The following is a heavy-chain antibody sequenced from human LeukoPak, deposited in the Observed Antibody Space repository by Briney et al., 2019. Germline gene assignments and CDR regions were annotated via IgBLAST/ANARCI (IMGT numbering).Heavy chain of an antibody. CDR2: IGTGTLR. D-gene: IGHD3-10*01. Sequence: PGESLKLSCAASEFSLSSHGLNWVRQAPGKGLEWVSFIGTGTLRSYADSVRGRFTISRDNAKNSLYLQMNSLRAEDTAVYYCSTDYTHGGAWGQGTLVTVSS. J-gene: IGHJ5*02. CDR1: EFSLSSHG. CDR3: STDYTHGGA. V-gene: IGHV3-21*05.